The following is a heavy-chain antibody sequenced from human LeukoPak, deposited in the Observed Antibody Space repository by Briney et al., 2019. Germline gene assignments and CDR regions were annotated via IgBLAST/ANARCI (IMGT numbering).Heavy chain of an antibody. CDR2: IQYDLSQK. V-gene: IGHV3-30*02. CDR1: GFNFRSSG. CDR3: AREGSGLVIHASDI. Sequence: PGGSLRLSCAASGFNFRSSGMHWVRQAPGKGLEWVTFIQYDLSQKYYADSVKGRFFISRDNLKNTVYLQMSSLRIEDTAVYFCAREGSGLVIHASDIWGLGTMVTVSS. D-gene: IGHD3/OR15-3a*01. J-gene: IGHJ3*02.